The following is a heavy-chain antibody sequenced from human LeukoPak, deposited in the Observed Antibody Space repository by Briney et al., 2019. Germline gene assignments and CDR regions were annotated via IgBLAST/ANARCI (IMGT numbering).Heavy chain of an antibody. Sequence: ASVKVSCKASGYTFTSYAMHWVRQAPGQRLEWMGWINAGNGNTKYSQKFQGRVTITRDTSASTAYMELSSPRSEDTAVYYCARDWGYFDWDYYYGMDVWGQGTTVTVSS. CDR1: GYTFTSYA. CDR3: ARDWGYFDWDYYYGMDV. CDR2: INAGNGNT. D-gene: IGHD3-9*01. J-gene: IGHJ6*02. V-gene: IGHV1-3*01.